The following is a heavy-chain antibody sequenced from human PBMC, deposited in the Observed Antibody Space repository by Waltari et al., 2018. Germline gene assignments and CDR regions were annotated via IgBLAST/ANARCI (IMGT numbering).Heavy chain of an antibody. CDR1: GYTFSYYC. J-gene: IGHJ5*02. CDR2: ISVNNGHT. V-gene: IGHV1-18*01. CDR3: ARERHRLMEEGYLMALDP. D-gene: IGHD3-3*01. Sequence: QVQLVQSGAEVKNPGASVKVSCKTSGYTFSYYCISWVRQAPGQRLEWMGWISVNNGHTNHAQKFQGRLIMTEDTSATTVYMELTYLTSDDTAVYYCARERHRLMEEGYLMALDPWGQGTLVTVSS.